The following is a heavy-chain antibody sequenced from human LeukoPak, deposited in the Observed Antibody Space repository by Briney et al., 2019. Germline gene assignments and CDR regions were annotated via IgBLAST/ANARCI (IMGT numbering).Heavy chain of an antibody. J-gene: IGHJ3*02. CDR3: ARAMVRGVIISVLDAFDI. CDR2: IYYSGST. CDR1: GYSISSGYY. V-gene: IGHV4-38-2*02. Sequence: PSETLSLTCTVSGYSISSGYYWGWIRQPPGKGLEWIGSIYYSGSTYYNPSLKSRVTISVDTSKNQFSLKLSSVTAADTAVYYCARAMVRGVIISVLDAFDIWGQGTMVTVSS. D-gene: IGHD3-10*01.